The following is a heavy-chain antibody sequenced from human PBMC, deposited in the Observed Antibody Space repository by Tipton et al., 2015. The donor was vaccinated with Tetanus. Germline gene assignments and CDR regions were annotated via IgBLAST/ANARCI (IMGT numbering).Heavy chain of an antibody. V-gene: IGHV4-61*01. CDR1: GGSISSGSYY. Sequence: TLSLTCSVSGGSISSGSYYWSWVRQPPGKGLEYLGYILYGKSTHYNPSLESRLSMSGDPAKNQFSLRLTSVTAADTAVYYCARIYDYWSGYFDFWGQRTPVTVSP. CDR2: ILYGKST. CDR3: ARIYDYWSGYFDF. D-gene: IGHD3-3*01. J-gene: IGHJ4*02.